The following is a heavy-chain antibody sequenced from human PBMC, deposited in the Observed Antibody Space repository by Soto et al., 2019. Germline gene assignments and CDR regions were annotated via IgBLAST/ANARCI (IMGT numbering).Heavy chain of an antibody. CDR1: GFTFSSYG. Sequence: QVQLVESGGGVVQPGRSLRISCAASGFTFSSYGMYWVRQAPGKGLEWVAVIWYDGTNKYYTESVKGRFTISRDNSKNTLSLQMNSLRAEDTAVYYCARDTYYYGSGSSAIDSWGQGTLVTVSS. J-gene: IGHJ4*02. CDR2: IWYDGTNK. V-gene: IGHV3-33*01. CDR3: ARDTYYYGSGSSAIDS. D-gene: IGHD3-10*01.